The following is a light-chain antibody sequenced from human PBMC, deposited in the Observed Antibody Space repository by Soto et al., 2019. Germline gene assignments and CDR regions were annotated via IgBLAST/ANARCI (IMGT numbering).Light chain of an antibody. J-gene: IGLJ1*01. V-gene: IGLV1-51*01. Sequence: QSVLTQPPSVSAAPGQKVTISCSGSSSNIENNYVSWYQQLPGTAPKLLIYDNNERPSGIPDRFSGSKSGTSATLGITGLKTGDEADYYCGTWDTSLRGYVFGPGTQVTVL. CDR3: GTWDTSLRGYV. CDR1: SSNIENNY. CDR2: DNN.